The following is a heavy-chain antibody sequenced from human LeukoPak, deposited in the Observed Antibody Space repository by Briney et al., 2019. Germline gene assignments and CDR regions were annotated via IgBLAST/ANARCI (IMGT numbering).Heavy chain of an antibody. CDR2: ISYDESNK. V-gene: IGHV3-30*18. D-gene: IGHD1-26*01. CDR3: AKDQLLGGSYTFDY. CDR1: GFTFSTYG. J-gene: IGHJ4*02. Sequence: GGSLRLSCTASGFTFSTYGMHWVRQAPGKGLEWVTFISYDESNKYHVDSVKGRFTVSRDNSKNTLYLQMNSLRVEDTAVYYCAKDQLLGGSYTFDYWGQGTLVTVSS.